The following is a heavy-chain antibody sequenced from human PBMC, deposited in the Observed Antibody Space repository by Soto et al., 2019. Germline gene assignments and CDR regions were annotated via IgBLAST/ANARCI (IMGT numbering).Heavy chain of an antibody. J-gene: IGHJ4*02. CDR1: GGSLSGYY. Sequence: SETLSLTCAVYGGSLSGYYWSWIRQPPGKGLEWIGEINHSGSTNYNPSLKSRVTVSVDTSKNQFSLKLSSVTAADTAVYYCARVFSSSGWFDYWGQGNLVTVSS. CDR3: ARVFSSSGWFDY. CDR2: INHSGST. V-gene: IGHV4-34*01. D-gene: IGHD6-19*01.